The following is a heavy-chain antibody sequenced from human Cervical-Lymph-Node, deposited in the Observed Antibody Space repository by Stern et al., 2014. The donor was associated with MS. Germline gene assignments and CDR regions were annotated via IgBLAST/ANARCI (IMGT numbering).Heavy chain of an antibody. V-gene: IGHV1-2*06. J-gene: IGHJ6*02. D-gene: IGHD1-14*01. CDR3: ARVTRHFENRLYFGMDV. CDR2: INPNSGET. Sequence: VQLVESAAEVKKPGASVKVSCEASGYTFNAYYIHWVRQAPGRGLEWMGRINPNSGETKYAQKFQGRVTMTRDTSNTAYMELSRVTSDDPAVFYCARVTRHFENRLYFGMDVWGQGTTVTVSS. CDR1: GYTFNAYY.